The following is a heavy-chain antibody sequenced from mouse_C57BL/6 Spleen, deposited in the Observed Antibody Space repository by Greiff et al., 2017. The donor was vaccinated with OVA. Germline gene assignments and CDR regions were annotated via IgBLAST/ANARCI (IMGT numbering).Heavy chain of an antibody. CDR3: ARGMGYDYDDGFDY. Sequence: QVQLQQPGAELVRPGSSVKLSCKASGYTFTSYWMHWVKQRPIQGLEWIGNIDPSDSETHYNQKFKDKATLTVDKSSSTAYMQLSSLTSEDSAVYYCARGMGYDYDDGFDYWGQGTTLTVSS. J-gene: IGHJ2*01. D-gene: IGHD2-4*01. CDR2: IDPSDSET. CDR1: GYTFTSYW. V-gene: IGHV1-52*01.